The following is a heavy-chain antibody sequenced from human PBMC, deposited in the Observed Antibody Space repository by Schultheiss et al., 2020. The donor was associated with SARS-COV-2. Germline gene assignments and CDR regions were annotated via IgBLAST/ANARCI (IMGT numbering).Heavy chain of an antibody. CDR1: GFTFSNAW. CDR3: ARAPRGGGSGWYLFYFDY. V-gene: IGHV4-34*01. J-gene: IGHJ4*02. CDR2: INHSGST. Sequence: GSLRLSCAASGFTFSNAWMNWVRQAPGKGLEWIGEINHSGSTNYNPSLKSRVTISVDTSKNQFSLKLSSVTAADTAVYYCARAPRGGGSGWYLFYFDYWGQGTLVTVSS. D-gene: IGHD6-19*01.